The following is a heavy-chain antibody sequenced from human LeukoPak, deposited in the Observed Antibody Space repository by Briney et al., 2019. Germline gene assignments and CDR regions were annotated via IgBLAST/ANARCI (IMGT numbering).Heavy chain of an antibody. CDR3: AALLGDGSIDY. CDR2: ICYNGST. J-gene: IGHJ4*02. D-gene: IGHD2-21*02. Sequence: SQTLFLTCTVSGDSISSGGYYWTWIRQHPGKGLEWIGYICYNGSTYYNPSLKSRVTISVDTSKNQFSLKLSSVTAADTAVYYCAALLGDGSIDYWGQGTLVTVSS. V-gene: IGHV4-31*03. CDR1: GDSISSGGYY.